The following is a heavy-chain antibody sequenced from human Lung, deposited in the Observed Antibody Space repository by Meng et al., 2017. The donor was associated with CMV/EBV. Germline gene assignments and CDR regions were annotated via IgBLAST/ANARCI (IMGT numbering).Heavy chain of an antibody. D-gene: IGHD3-3*01. CDR3: ARGRYDFWSGYYRGYFDY. J-gene: IGHJ4*02. V-gene: IGHV4-34*01. Sequence: LXCAVYGGSFSGYYWSWIRQPPGKGLEWIGEINHSGSTNYNPSLKSRVTISVDTSKNQFSLKLSSVTAADTAVYYCARGRYDFWSGYYRGYFDYWGQGTLVTVSS. CDR1: GGSFSGYY. CDR2: INHSGST.